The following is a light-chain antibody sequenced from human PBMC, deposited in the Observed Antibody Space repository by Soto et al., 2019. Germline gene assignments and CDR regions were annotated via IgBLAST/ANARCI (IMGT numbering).Light chain of an antibody. J-gene: IGLJ2*01. CDR1: SSDVGGFNY. CDR3: SSYTITSTHVV. V-gene: IGLV2-14*01. Sequence: QSVLTQPASVSGSPGQSITISCTGTSSDVGGFNYVSWYQRHPGKAPKLMIYDVNNRPSGVSNRFSGSKSGNTASLTISGLQPEDEADYYCSSYTITSTHVVFGGGTKLTVL. CDR2: DVN.